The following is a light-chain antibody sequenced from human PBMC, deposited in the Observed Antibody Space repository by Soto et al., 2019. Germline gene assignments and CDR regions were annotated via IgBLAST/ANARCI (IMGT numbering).Light chain of an antibody. J-gene: IGKJ1*01. Sequence: DIQMTQSPSSLSASVGDRVTITCRASQSISSYLNWYQQKPGKAPKLLIYAASSLQSGVPSRFSGSGSGTDFTLTISSLQPGDFATYYCQQRYSTPRTFGQGTKVEIE. CDR1: QSISSY. CDR2: AAS. CDR3: QQRYSTPRT. V-gene: IGKV1-39*01.